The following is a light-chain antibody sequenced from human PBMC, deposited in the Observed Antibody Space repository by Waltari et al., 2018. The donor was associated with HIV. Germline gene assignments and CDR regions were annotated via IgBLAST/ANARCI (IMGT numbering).Light chain of an antibody. CDR2: EVS. J-gene: IGLJ1*01. CDR3: SSYTSSTTPYV. V-gene: IGLV2-14*01. CDR1: SSDVGGYDY. Sequence: QSALTQPASVSGSPGQSITISCTGTSSDVGGYDYVSWYQQHPGKAPKLMIYEVSNRPSGVSNRFRGSKSGNTASLTISGIQAEDEADYYCSSYTSSTTPYVFGTGTKVTVL.